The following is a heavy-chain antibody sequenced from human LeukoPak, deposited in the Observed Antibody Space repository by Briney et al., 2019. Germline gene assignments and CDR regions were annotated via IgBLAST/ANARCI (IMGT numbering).Heavy chain of an antibody. Sequence: ASVKVSCKATGYTFTSYGISWVRQAPGQGLEWMGWISAYNGNTNYAQKLQGRVTMTTDTSTSTAYMEMSSLRSEDTAVYYCARDLFVYYDSSGYYLSDYWGQGTLVTVSS. CDR2: ISAYNGNT. CDR3: ARDLFVYYDSSGYYLSDY. D-gene: IGHD3-22*01. CDR1: GYTFTSYG. V-gene: IGHV1-18*01. J-gene: IGHJ4*02.